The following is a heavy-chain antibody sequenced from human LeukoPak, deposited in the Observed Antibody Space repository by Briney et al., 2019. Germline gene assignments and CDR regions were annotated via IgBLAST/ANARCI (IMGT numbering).Heavy chain of an antibody. D-gene: IGHD3-9*01. J-gene: IGHJ4*02. CDR3: AKWGDYDILTGYYDSDY. Sequence: GGSLRLSCTASGFIFSNYAMSWVRQAPGKGLEWVSAIGGRDSGTYYADSVRGRFTVSRDDPKNTLYLQMNTLRAEDTAVYYCAKWGDYDILTGYYDSDYWGQGTLVTVSS. V-gene: IGHV3-23*01. CDR1: GFIFSNYA. CDR2: IGGRDSGT.